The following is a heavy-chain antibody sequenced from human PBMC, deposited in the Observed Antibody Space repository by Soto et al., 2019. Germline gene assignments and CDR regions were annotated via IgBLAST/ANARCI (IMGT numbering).Heavy chain of an antibody. V-gene: IGHV1-69*01. Sequence: QVQLVQSGAEVKKPGSSVKVSCKASGGTFSSYAISWVRQAPGQGLEWMGGIIPIFGTANYAQKFQGRVTITADESTSTAYMELSSLRSEDTAVYYSAIYRVTYYYDRSAFDIWGQGTMVTVSS. D-gene: IGHD3-22*01. J-gene: IGHJ3*02. CDR2: IIPIFGTA. CDR1: GGTFSSYA. CDR3: AIYRVTYYYDRSAFDI.